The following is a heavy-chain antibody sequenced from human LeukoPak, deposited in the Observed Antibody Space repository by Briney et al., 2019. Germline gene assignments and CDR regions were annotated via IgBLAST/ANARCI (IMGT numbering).Heavy chain of an antibody. CDR2: IKGDGSAR. CDR1: GFTFRTYW. D-gene: IGHD1-26*01. J-gene: IGHJ4*02. V-gene: IGHV3-7*01. CDR3: ARDVGGSLDY. Sequence: GGSLRLSCAASGFTFRTYWMAWVRQAPGKGLEWVANIKGDGSARHQADSVKGRFTISRDNAQNSVYLQMSSLRGEDTAVYYCARDVGGSLDYWGQGTLVTVSS.